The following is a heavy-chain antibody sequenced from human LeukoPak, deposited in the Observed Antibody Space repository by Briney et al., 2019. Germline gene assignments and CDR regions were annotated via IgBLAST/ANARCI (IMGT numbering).Heavy chain of an antibody. J-gene: IGHJ4*02. CDR3: AGYYCSSGTCRKYLDY. D-gene: IGHD2-15*01. Sequence: GGSLRLSCAASGFTFSSYAMTWVRQAPGKGLEWVSAISGSGDNTYYADSVKGRFTISRDNSKNTLFLQMSSLRAEDTAVYYCAGYYCSSGTCRKYLDYWGQGTLVTVSS. V-gene: IGHV3-23*01. CDR1: GFTFSSYA. CDR2: ISGSGDNT.